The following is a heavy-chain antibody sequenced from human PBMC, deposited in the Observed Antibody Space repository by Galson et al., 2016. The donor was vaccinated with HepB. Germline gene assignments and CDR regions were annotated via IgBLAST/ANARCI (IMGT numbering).Heavy chain of an antibody. CDR2: IYKTGNT. J-gene: IGHJ4*02. Sequence: ETLSLTCNVSGGSISSYFWSWVRQPPGKGLEWIGYIYKTGNTNYSPSLKSRVTVSVDTSNNQFSLKMTSVTAEDTAIYYCARYVTDGAAWRSFDYWGQGILVTVSS. CDR1: GGSISSYF. CDR3: ARYVTDGAAWRSFDY. V-gene: IGHV4-59*12. D-gene: IGHD5-24*01.